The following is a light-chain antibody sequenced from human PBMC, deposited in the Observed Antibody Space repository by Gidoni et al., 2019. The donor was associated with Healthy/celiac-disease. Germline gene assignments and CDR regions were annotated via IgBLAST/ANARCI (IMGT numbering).Light chain of an antibody. V-gene: IGKV3-15*01. CDR3: QQYNNWPPWT. CDR1: QIVSSN. CDR2: GAS. J-gene: IGKJ1*01. Sequence: EIVMTQSPATLSVSTGERATLSCRASQIVSSNVAWYQQKPGQAPRLLIYGASTRATGIPARFSGSGSGTEFTLTISSLQSEDFAVYYCQQYNNWPPWTFGQGTKVEIK.